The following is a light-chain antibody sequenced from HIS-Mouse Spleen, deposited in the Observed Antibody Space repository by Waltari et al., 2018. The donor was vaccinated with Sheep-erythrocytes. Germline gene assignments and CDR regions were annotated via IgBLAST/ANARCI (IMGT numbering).Light chain of an antibody. CDR2: QDS. Sequence: SYELTQPPSVSVSPGQTASIPCPGDKLGDKYACWYQQKPGQSPVLVISQDSKRPSGTPERFSGSNAGNTAPLTISGTQAMDEADYYCQAWDSSTEVFCGGTKLTVL. J-gene: IGLJ2*01. CDR1: KLGDKY. CDR3: QAWDSSTEV. V-gene: IGLV3-1*01.